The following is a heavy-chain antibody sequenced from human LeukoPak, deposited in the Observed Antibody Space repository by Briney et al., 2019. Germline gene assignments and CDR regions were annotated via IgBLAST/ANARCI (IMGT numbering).Heavy chain of an antibody. CDR1: GFTFDDYA. Sequence: GGSLRLSCAASGFTFDDYAMHWVRQAPGKGLEWVSGISWNSGSIGYADSVKGRFTISRDNAKNSLYLQMNSLRAEDTALYYCARAPSGVHPFDYWGQGRLVTVSS. D-gene: IGHD3-10*01. V-gene: IGHV3-9*01. CDR2: ISWNSGSI. CDR3: ARAPSGVHPFDY. J-gene: IGHJ4*02.